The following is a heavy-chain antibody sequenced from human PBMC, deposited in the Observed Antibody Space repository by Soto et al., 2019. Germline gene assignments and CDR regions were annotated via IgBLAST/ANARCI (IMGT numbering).Heavy chain of an antibody. D-gene: IGHD4-4*01. V-gene: IGHV1-69*13. CDR3: ATSEGMEGYSFDY. Sequence: SVKVSCKASGVTFNRQDIRWVRQAPGQGLEWMGGIIPMLGTPHYAEKFQDRVTITADESKGAAYLELSSLTSEDTAVYYCATSEGMEGYSFDYWGPGTLVTVSS. CDR2: IIPMLGTP. J-gene: IGHJ4*02. CDR1: GVTFNRQD.